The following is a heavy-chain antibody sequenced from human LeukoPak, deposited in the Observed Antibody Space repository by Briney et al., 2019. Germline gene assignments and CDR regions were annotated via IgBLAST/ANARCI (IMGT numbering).Heavy chain of an antibody. Sequence: PGGSLRLSCAASGFTFSSYGMHWVRQAPGKGLEWVSAISGSGGSTYYADSVKGRFTISRDNSKNTLYLQMNSLRAEDTAVYYCAKDERSSWPPNWFDPWGQGTLVTVSS. CDR1: GFTFSSYG. D-gene: IGHD6-13*01. CDR3: AKDERSSWPPNWFDP. J-gene: IGHJ5*02. CDR2: ISGSGGST. V-gene: IGHV3-23*01.